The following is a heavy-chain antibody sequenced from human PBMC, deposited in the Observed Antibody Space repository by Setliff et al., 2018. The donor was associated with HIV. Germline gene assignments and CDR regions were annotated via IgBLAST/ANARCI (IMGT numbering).Heavy chain of an antibody. J-gene: IGHJ4*02. CDR2: IYTSGST. V-gene: IGHV4-61*02. D-gene: IGHD6-13*01. CDR3: ARDGEQQPTRR. CDR1: GGSFSSGIYY. Sequence: PSETLSLTCTVSGGSFSSGIYYWSWIRQPAGKGLEWIGRIYTSGSTNYNPSLKSRVTISIDTSKNQFSLKLSSVTAADTAVYYCARDGEQQPTRRWGQGTLVTVSS.